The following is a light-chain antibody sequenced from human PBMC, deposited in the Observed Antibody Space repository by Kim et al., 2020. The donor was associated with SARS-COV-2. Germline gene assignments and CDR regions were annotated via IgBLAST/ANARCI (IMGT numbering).Light chain of an antibody. CDR3: SSRDTSGHLWV. V-gene: IGLV3-19*01. J-gene: IGLJ3*02. CDR1: SLRNYY. Sequence: ALGQIVRITCQGNSLRNYYADWFQQKPGQAPVLVIYGKKNRPSGIPDRFSGSSSGDTASLTITGAQAEDEAVYYCSSRDTSGHLWVFGGATQLTVL. CDR2: GKK.